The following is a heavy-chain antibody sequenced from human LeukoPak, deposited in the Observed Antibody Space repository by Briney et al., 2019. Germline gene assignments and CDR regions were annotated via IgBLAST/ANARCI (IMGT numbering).Heavy chain of an antibody. J-gene: IGHJ4*02. CDR2: ISAYNGNT. Sequence: ASVKVSCKASGYTFTGYYMHWVRQAPGQGLEWMGWISAYNGNTNYAQKLQGRVTMTTDTSTSTAYMELRSLRSDDTAVYYCARGHSRYFDYWGQGTLVTVSS. V-gene: IGHV1-18*04. CDR1: GYTFTGYY. CDR3: ARGHSRYFDY.